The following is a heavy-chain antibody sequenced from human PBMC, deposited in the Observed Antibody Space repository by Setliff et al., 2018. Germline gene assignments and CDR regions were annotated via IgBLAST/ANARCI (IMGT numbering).Heavy chain of an antibody. CDR2: IYTSGST. D-gene: IGHD3-3*01. CDR3: ARGDYNFWSGYYSSYYFDY. CDR1: GGSISSGSYY. J-gene: IGHJ4*02. Sequence: TLSLTCTVSGGSISSGSYYWSWIRQPAGKGLEWIGHIYTSGSTNYNPSLKSRVTISVDTSKNQFSLKLSSVTAADTAVYYCARGDYNFWSGYYSSYYFDYWGQGTLVTVSS. V-gene: IGHV4-61*09.